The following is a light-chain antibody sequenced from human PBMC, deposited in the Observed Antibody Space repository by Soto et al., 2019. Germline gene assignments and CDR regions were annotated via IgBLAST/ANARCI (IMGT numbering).Light chain of an antibody. Sequence: EIVLTQSPGTLSLSPGERATLSCRASQSVSSSYLAWYQQKPGQAPRLLIYGASSRATGIPDRFSGSGSGTEFTLTISRLQREDCAVYYCQQYGSTPPYTFGQGTKLGI. V-gene: IGKV3-20*01. CDR1: QSVSSSY. CDR3: QQYGSTPPYT. CDR2: GAS. J-gene: IGKJ2*01.